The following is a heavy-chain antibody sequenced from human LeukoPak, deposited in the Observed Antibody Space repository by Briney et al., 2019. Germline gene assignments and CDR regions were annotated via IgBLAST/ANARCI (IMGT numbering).Heavy chain of an antibody. D-gene: IGHD5-18*01. CDR2: IYYSGST. CDR1: GGSISSYY. CDR3: ARNFGGGYSYGYYYGMDV. V-gene: IGHV4-59*01. J-gene: IGHJ6*02. Sequence: SETLSLTCTVSGGSISSYYWSWLRQPPGKGLEWIGYIYYSGSTNYNPSLKSRVTISVDTSKNQFSLKLSSVTAADTAVYYCARNFGGGYSYGYYYGMDVWGQGTTVTVSS.